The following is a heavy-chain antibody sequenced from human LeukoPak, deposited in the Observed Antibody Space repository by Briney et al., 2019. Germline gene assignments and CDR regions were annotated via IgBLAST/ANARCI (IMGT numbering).Heavy chain of an antibody. Sequence: PSQTLSLTCTVSGGSISSGSYYWSWIRQPAGKGLEWIGRIYTSGSTNYNPSLKSRVTISVDTSKNQFSLKLSSVTAADTAVYYCARAVREGYYGSLSRFDPWGQGALVTVSS. V-gene: IGHV4-61*02. D-gene: IGHD3-10*01. CDR2: IYTSGST. J-gene: IGHJ5*02. CDR3: ARAVREGYYGSLSRFDP. CDR1: GGSISSGSYY.